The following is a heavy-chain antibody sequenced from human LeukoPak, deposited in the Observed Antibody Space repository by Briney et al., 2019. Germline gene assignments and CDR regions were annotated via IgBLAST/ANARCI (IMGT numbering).Heavy chain of an antibody. J-gene: IGHJ4*02. CDR2: ISGSGGST. CDR3: AKSPTYYYDSSGFLDY. Sequence: GGTLRLSCAASGFTFSSYGMSWVRQAPGKGLEWVSAISGSGGSTYYADSVKGRFTISRDNSKNTLYLQMNSLRAEDTAVYYCAKSPTYYYDSSGFLDYWGQGTLVTVSS. D-gene: IGHD3-22*01. CDR1: GFTFSSYG. V-gene: IGHV3-23*01.